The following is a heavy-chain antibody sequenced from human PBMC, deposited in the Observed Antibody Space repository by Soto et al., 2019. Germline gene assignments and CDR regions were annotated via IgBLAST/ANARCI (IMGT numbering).Heavy chain of an antibody. V-gene: IGHV1-18*01. Sequence: APVKVSCKASGYTFTSYGISWVRQAPGQGLEWMGWISAYNGNTNYAQKLQGRVTMTTDTSTSTAYMELRSLRSDDTAVYYCARGDYYDSSGYSDYWGQGTLVTVSS. CDR2: ISAYNGNT. CDR3: ARGDYYDSSGYSDY. CDR1: GYTFTSYG. J-gene: IGHJ4*02. D-gene: IGHD3-22*01.